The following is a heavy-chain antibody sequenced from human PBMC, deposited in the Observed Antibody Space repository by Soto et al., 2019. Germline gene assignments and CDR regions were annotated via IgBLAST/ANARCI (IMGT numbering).Heavy chain of an antibody. J-gene: IGHJ6*02. CDR2: ISWNGDNT. D-gene: IGHD6-6*01. CDR3: ARGEYTSRRGFDV. V-gene: IGHV3-20*04. Sequence: EVQLAESGGGVARPGGSRRLSCAASGIAFGDYGMTWVRRVPGKGLEWVAGISWNGDNTGYADFAKGRFTISRDNSKKSLLLYMNSLRLEDTAFYYCARGEYTSRRGFDVWGQGTPVTVSS. CDR1: GIAFGDYG.